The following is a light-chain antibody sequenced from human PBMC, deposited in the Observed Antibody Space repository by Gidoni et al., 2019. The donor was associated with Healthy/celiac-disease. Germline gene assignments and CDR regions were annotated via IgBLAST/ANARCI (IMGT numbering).Light chain of an antibody. CDR2: DAS. Sequence: SYVLTQPPSVSVAPGQTARITCGGNNIGSKSVHWYQQKPGQAPVLVVYDASDRPSGIPERFSGSNSGNTATLTISRVEAGDEADYYCQVWDSSRVVFGGGTKLTVL. CDR1: NIGSKS. J-gene: IGLJ2*01. CDR3: QVWDSSRVV. V-gene: IGLV3-21*02.